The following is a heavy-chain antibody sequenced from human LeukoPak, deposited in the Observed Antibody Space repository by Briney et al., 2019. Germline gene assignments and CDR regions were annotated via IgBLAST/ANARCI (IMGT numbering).Heavy chain of an antibody. V-gene: IGHV1-58*01. J-gene: IGHJ4*02. CDR3: AVDVIYESD. CDR2: VVVGSGNK. Sequence: ASVKVSCKASGFTFSNSAVQWVRQARGQRLEWIGWVVVGSGNKNYAQKFQERVTITRDMSTSTAYMELSSLRSEDTAVYYCAVDVIYESDWGQGTLVTVSS. D-gene: IGHD2/OR15-2a*01. CDR1: GFTFSNSA.